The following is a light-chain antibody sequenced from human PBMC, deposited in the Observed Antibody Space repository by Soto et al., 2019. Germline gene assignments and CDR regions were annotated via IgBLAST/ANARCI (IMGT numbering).Light chain of an antibody. V-gene: IGLV2-14*01. CDR2: EVS. J-gene: IGLJ3*02. CDR3: SSYTGSNIV. CDR1: ISDVGGYNY. Sequence: QSALTQPASVSGSPGQSITISCTGTISDVGGYNYVSWYQQHPGKAPKFMIYEVSNRPSGVSSRFSGSKSGNTASLTISGVPAGDEANYYCSSYTGSNIVFGGGTKVTVL.